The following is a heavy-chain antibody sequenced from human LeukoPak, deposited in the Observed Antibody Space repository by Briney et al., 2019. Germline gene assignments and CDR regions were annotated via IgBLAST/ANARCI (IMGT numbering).Heavy chain of an antibody. D-gene: IGHD6-13*01. CDR3: AELDSSSPRN. J-gene: IGHJ4*02. CDR1: GFTVSSNY. Sequence: PGGSLRLSCAASGFTVSSNYMSWVRQAPGKGLEWVANINQDGGEKYYVDSVKGRFTISRDNAKNSLFLQVNSLRAEDTAVYYCAELDSSSPRNWGQGTLVTVSS. CDR2: INQDGGEK. V-gene: IGHV3-7*02.